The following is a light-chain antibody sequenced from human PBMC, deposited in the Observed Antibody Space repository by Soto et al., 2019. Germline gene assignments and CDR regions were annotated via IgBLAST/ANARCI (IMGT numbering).Light chain of an antibody. Sequence: EIVLTQSPGTLSLSPGERATLSCRASQSVSSSYLAWYQQKPGQAPRLLIYGASSRATGIPDRFSGSGSGTDFTLTISRLELEDFAVYDCQQYGSSPAWTFGQGTKVEIK. J-gene: IGKJ1*01. CDR3: QQYGSSPAWT. V-gene: IGKV3-20*01. CDR1: QSVSSSY. CDR2: GAS.